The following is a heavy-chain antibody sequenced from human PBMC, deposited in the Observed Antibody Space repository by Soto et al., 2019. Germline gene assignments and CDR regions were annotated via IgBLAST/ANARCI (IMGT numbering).Heavy chain of an antibody. V-gene: IGHV4-39*01. CDR3: ARHRVVPAAMFILPPLDY. CDR1: GGSISSSSYY. CDR2: IYYSRST. D-gene: IGHD2-2*01. Sequence: QLQLQESGPGLVKPSETLSLTCTVSGGSISSSSYYWGWIRQPPGKGLEWIGSIYYSRSTYYNPSLKSRVTISVDTSKNQFSLKLSSVTAADTAVYYCARHRVVPAAMFILPPLDYWGQGTLVTVSS. J-gene: IGHJ4*02.